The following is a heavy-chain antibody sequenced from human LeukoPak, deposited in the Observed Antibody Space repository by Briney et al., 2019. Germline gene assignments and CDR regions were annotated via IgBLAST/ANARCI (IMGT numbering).Heavy chain of an antibody. CDR3: ARAGDYGIKD. V-gene: IGHV4-59*01. D-gene: IGHD4-17*01. CDR2: IYYSGST. Sequence: SETLSLTCTVSGYSISSYYWTWIRQPPGKGLEWIGYIYYSGSTNYNPSLKSRVIISVDTSKNQFSLKLNSVTAADTAVYYCARAGDYGIKDWGQGTLVTVSS. CDR1: GYSISSYY. J-gene: IGHJ4*02.